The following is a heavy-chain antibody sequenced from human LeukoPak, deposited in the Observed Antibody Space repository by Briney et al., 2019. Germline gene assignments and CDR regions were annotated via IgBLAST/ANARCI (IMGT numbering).Heavy chain of an antibody. CDR2: ISGKGDKT. CDR3: AVPTIYGVGAFDV. D-gene: IGHD2/OR15-2a*01. Sequence: GGSLRLSCGASGLTFEDYGIHWVRQAPGKGLEGVSLISGKGDKTYYVDSVKGRFTVSRDNSRNTLYLQMDSLRDEDTAFYYCAVPTIYGVGAFDVWGQGTMLMVSS. CDR1: GLTFEDYG. J-gene: IGHJ3*01. V-gene: IGHV3-43*02.